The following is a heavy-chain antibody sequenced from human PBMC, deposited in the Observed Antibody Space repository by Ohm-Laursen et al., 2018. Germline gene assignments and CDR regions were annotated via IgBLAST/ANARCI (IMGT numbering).Heavy chain of an antibody. J-gene: IGHJ6*02. CDR2: IKSTDDTR. D-gene: IGHD3-3*01. V-gene: IGHV1-46*01. CDR1: GYSFTSNH. Sequence: ASVKVSCKVSGYSFTSNHMQWLRQAPGQGLEWMGIIKSTDDTRTYAQKFQGRVTMTKDRSTSTVYMELSSLRSDDTAVYYCARDFEWATDVWGQGTLVTVSS. CDR3: ARDFEWATDV.